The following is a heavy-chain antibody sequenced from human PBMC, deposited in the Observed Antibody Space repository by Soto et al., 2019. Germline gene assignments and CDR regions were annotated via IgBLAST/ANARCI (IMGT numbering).Heavy chain of an antibody. V-gene: IGHV4-31*03. CDR3: ARSYQTYLSGYYNGPWFDP. Sequence: SETLCRTCTVAGGSIGSGGYYWSWIRQHPGKGLAWIGYIYYSGSTYYNPSLKSRVTISVDTSKNQFSLKLSSVTAADTAVYYCARSYQTYLSGYYNGPWFDPWGQGTLVTVSS. J-gene: IGHJ5*02. CDR2: IYYSGST. CDR1: GGSIGSGGYY. D-gene: IGHD3-9*01.